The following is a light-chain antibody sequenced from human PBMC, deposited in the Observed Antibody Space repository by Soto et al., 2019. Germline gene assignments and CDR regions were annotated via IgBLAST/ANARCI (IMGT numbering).Light chain of an antibody. CDR3: QQYYSTPPT. J-gene: IGKJ4*01. CDR1: QSVLYSSDNKNY. Sequence: DIVLTQSPDSLAVSLGERAIINCKSSQSVLYSSDNKNYLAWYQQKPGQSPNLLIYWASTRESGVPDRFSGSGSGTDFTLTISSLQAEDVAVYYCQQYYSTPPTFGGGTKVEIK. CDR2: WAS. V-gene: IGKV4-1*01.